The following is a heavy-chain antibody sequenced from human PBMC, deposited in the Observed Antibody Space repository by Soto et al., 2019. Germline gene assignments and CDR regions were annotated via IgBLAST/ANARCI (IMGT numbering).Heavy chain of an antibody. V-gene: IGHV1-69*13. CDR1: GGTFSSYA. D-gene: IGHD2-21*01. Sequence: SVKVSCKASGGTFSSYAISWVRQAPGQGLEWMGGIIPIFGTANYAQKFQGRVTITADESTSTAYMELSSLRSEDTAVYYCASLTLAYCGGDCLDYWGQGTPVTVSS. CDR3: ASLTLAYCGGDCLDY. CDR2: IIPIFGTA. J-gene: IGHJ4*02.